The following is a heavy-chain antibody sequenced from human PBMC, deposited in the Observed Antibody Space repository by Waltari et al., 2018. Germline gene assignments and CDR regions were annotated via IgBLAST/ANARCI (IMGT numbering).Heavy chain of an antibody. V-gene: IGHV4-39*01. J-gene: IGHJ5*02. CDR1: GGSISSSSYY. CDR2: IYYSGST. D-gene: IGHD2-15*01. Sequence: QLQLQESGPGLVKPSETLSLTCTVSGGSISSSSYYWGWIRQPPGKGLEWIGSIYYSGSTYYNPSLKSLVTISGDTSKNQFSLKLSSVTAADTAVYYCARQKSVVAPYNWFDPWGQGTLVTVSS. CDR3: ARQKSVVAPYNWFDP.